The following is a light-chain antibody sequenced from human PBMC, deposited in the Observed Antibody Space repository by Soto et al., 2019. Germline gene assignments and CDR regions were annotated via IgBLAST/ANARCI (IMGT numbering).Light chain of an antibody. J-gene: IGKJ4*01. CDR2: AAY. V-gene: IGKV1-9*01. CDR1: QGISSF. CDR3: QKFNNYPLT. Sequence: IQLTQSPSSLSASVGDRVTITCRASQGISSFLAWYQQKPGMAPKLLIYAAYTLQSGVPSRFSGSGSGTYFTLTISSLQPEDFATYYCQKFNNYPLTFGGGTKVAIK.